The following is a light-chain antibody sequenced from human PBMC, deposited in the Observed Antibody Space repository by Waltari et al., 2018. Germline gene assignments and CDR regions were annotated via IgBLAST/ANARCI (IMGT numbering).Light chain of an antibody. Sequence: IQMTHSPSPVCASVGDSVTITCRARQGMGSWLAWYHQKAGKAPNLLIYAASNLQRGVPARFSGSGAGTDFTVTSSGLQPEDLASYCCQQGNTVPAPLGQGTKVEIK. CDR1: QGMGSW. V-gene: IGKV1-12*01. CDR2: AAS. J-gene: IGKJ1*01. CDR3: QQGNTVPAP.